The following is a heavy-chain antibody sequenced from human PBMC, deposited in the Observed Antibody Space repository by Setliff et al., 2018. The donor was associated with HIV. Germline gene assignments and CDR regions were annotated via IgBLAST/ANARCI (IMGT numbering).Heavy chain of an antibody. Sequence: KPSETLSLTCTVSGDSISRRIYYWGWIRQPPGKGLEWIGNFYYSGSSHYNPSLKSRVTISVDTSKNQFSLKLISVSAADAAVYYCARQQHSSDLKIWNYWGQGTLVTVSS. CDR1: GDSISRRIYY. J-gene: IGHJ4*02. V-gene: IGHV4-39*01. CDR2: FYYSGSS. D-gene: IGHD6-19*01. CDR3: ARQQHSSDLKIWNY.